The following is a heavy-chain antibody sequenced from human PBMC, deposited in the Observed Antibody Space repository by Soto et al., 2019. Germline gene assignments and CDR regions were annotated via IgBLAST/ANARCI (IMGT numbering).Heavy chain of an antibody. CDR3: AREGRITMVRGVIRGPGYFDY. CDR2: IYYSGST. J-gene: IGHJ4*02. V-gene: IGHV4-31*03. Sequence: SETMSLTCPVSGGSISSGGYYWSWIRQHPGKGLEWIGYIYYSGSTYYNPSLKSRVTISVDTSKNQFSLKLSSVTAADTAVYYCAREGRITMVRGVIRGPGYFDYWGQGTLVTVSS. D-gene: IGHD3-10*01. CDR1: GGSISSGGYY.